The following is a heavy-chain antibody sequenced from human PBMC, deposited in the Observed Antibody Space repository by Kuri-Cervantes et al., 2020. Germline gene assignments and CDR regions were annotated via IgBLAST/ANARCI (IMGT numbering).Heavy chain of an antibody. CDR1: RYTFTGYY. CDR2: INPNSGGT. J-gene: IGHJ4*02. D-gene: IGHD3-10*01. V-gene: IGHV1-2*02. Sequence: ASVKVSCKASRYTFTGYYMHWVRQAPGQGLEWMGWINPNSGGTNYAQKFQGRVTMTRDTSISTAYMELSRLRSDDTAVYYCARGGYYYGSGSSTLDYWGQGTLVTFSS. CDR3: ARGGYYYGSGSSTLDY.